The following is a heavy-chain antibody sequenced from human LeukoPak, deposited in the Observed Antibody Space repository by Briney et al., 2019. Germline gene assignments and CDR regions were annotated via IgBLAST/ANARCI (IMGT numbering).Heavy chain of an antibody. CDR3: ARQLAGGNSWEFDY. V-gene: IGHV3-23*01. CDR1: GFTFSSYA. Sequence: GGSLRLSCAASGFTFSSYAMNWVRQAPGKGLEWVSGISGGGGSTYYADSVKGRFTISRDNSKNTLYLQMNSLRAEDTAVYYCARQLAGGNSWEFDYWGQGTLVTVSS. J-gene: IGHJ4*02. D-gene: IGHD4-23*01. CDR2: ISGGGGST.